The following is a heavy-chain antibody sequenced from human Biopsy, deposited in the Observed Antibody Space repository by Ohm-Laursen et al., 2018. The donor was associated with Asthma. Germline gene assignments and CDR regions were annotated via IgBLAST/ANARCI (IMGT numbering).Heavy chain of an antibody. V-gene: IGHV1-3*04. CDR1: GFNFISFA. D-gene: IGHD3-9*01. J-gene: IGHJ3*01. CDR2: VNTGNGDT. CDR3: ARTYYDFLTGQVKDVFGV. Sequence: ASVKVSCKASGFNFISFAIHWVRQAPGQRLEWMGWVNTGNGDTKYSQKFQGRVTITRDTSASTAYMELRSLRSEDTATYYCARTYYDFLTGQVKDVFGVWGQGTMVTVPS.